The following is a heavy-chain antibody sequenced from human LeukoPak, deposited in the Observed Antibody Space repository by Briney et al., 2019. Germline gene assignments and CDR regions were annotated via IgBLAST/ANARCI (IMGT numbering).Heavy chain of an antibody. CDR2: IFYSGST. CDR1: GGSISTSNYY. CDR3: ARRRRAGTVND. J-gene: IGHJ4*02. Sequence: SETLSLTCTVSGGSISTSNYYWGWIRQPPGKGLEWIGNIFYSGSTYYSPSLRSRVTISVDTSKNQFSLKLSSVTAADTAVYYCARRRRAGTVNDWGQGTLVTVSS. V-gene: IGHV4-39*07. D-gene: IGHD4-17*01.